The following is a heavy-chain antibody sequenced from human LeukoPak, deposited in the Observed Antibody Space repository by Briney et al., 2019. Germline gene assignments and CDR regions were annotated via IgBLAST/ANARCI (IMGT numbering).Heavy chain of an antibody. D-gene: IGHD6-19*01. CDR3: AKDQQWLELMGAFDI. J-gene: IGHJ3*02. CDR2: ISWNSGSI. V-gene: IGHV3-9*01. Sequence: PGRSLRLSCAASGFTFDDYAMHWVRQAPGKGLEWVSGISWNSGSIGYADSVKGRFTISRDNAKNSLYLQMNSLRAEDTALYYCAKDQQWLELMGAFDIWGQGTMVTVSS. CDR1: GFTFDDYA.